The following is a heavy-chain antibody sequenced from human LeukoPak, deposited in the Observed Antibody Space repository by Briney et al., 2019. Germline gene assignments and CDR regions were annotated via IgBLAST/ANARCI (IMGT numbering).Heavy chain of an antibody. CDR2: INPNSGGT. Sequence: ASVKVSCKASGYTFTGYYMRWVRQAPGQGLEWMGWINPNSGGTNYAQKFQGRVTMTRDTSISTAYMELSRLRSGDTAVYYCARADYGGNSGLDYWGQGTLVTVSS. CDR1: GYTFTGYY. J-gene: IGHJ4*02. D-gene: IGHD4-23*01. V-gene: IGHV1-2*02. CDR3: ARADYGGNSGLDY.